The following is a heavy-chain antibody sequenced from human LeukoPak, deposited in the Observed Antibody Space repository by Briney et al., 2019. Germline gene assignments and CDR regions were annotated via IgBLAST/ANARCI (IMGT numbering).Heavy chain of an antibody. CDR1: GFTFSSYW. CDR2: IKQDGSEK. J-gene: IGHJ6*03. CDR3: AREGVTSLYYYYYYYMDV. D-gene: IGHD4-11*01. Sequence: GGSLRLSCAASGFTFSSYWMSWVRQAPGKGLEWVANIKQDGSEKYYVDSVKGRFTISRDNAKNSLYLQMNSLRAEDTAVYYCAREGVTSLYYYYYYYMDVWGKGTTVTVSS. V-gene: IGHV3-7*01.